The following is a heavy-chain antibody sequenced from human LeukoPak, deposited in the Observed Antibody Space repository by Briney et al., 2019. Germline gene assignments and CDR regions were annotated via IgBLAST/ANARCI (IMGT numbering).Heavy chain of an antibody. Sequence: TSETLSLTCTVYVGSISSYYWSCIRQPPGKGLEWVGYISYSGSTNYNPSLKSRVTISVDMSKNQFSLKLSSVTAADTAVYYCARDYDSSGWDYWGQGTLVTVSS. CDR3: ARDYDSSGWDY. CDR2: ISYSGST. J-gene: IGHJ4*02. V-gene: IGHV4-59*01. CDR1: VGSISSYY. D-gene: IGHD3-22*01.